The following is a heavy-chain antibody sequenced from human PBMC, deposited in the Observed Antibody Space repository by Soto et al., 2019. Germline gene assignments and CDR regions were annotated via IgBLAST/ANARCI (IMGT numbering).Heavy chain of an antibody. CDR2: ISAYNGNT. Sequence: ASVKVSCKASGYTFTSYGISWVRQAPGQGLEWMGWISAYNGNTNYAQKLQGRVTMTTDTSTSTAYMELRSLRSDDTAVYYCARGRYYYDRSGYYWPDGYYGMDFWGQGTTVTVSS. J-gene: IGHJ6*02. CDR1: GYTFTSYG. D-gene: IGHD3-22*01. V-gene: IGHV1-18*01. CDR3: ARGRYYYDRSGYYWPDGYYGMDF.